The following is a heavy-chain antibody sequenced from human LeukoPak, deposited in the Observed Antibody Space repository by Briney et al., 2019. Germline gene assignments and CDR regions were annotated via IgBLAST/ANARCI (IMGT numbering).Heavy chain of an antibody. CDR1: GGSISSGGYY. CDR2: INNRGST. D-gene: IGHD3-10*01. Sequence: PSETLSLTCTVSGGSISSGGYYWSWIRQPPGRGLEWIGEINNRGSTNYNPSLKSRVTISVDTSKNQFSLKLSSVTAADSAVYYCARGRQLQFGELSSPGHSDYWGQGTLVTVSS. V-gene: IGHV4-39*07. CDR3: ARGRQLQFGELSSPGHSDY. J-gene: IGHJ4*02.